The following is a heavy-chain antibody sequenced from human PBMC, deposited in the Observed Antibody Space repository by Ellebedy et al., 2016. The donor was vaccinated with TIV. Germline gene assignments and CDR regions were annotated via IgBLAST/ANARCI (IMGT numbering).Heavy chain of an antibody. CDR2: IYYSGST. CDR1: GGSISSSSYY. J-gene: IGHJ3*02. CDR3: ARHGRRSNGSAFDI. D-gene: IGHD5-18*01. Sequence: GSLRLSXTVSGGSISSSSYYWGWIRQPPGKGLEWIGSIYYSGSTYYNPSLKSRVTISVDTSKNQFSLKLSSVTAADTAVYYCARHGRRSNGSAFDIWGQGTMVTVSS. V-gene: IGHV4-39*01.